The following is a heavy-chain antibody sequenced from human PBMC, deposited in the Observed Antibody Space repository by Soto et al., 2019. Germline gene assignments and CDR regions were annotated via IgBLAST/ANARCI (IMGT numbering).Heavy chain of an antibody. Sequence: EVQLVESGGGLVKPGGSLRLSCAASGFSFSNAWMNWVRQAPGKGLEWVGRIKSKNDGGTIEYSAHVEGRFTISRDDSRNTLCVQMNSLKTEDTGVYYCATVGSKAADDVPFDRWGQGTLVTVSS. J-gene: IGHJ4*02. CDR1: GFSFSNAW. V-gene: IGHV3-15*07. D-gene: IGHD3-16*01. CDR2: IKSKNDGGTI. CDR3: ATVGSKAADDVPFDR.